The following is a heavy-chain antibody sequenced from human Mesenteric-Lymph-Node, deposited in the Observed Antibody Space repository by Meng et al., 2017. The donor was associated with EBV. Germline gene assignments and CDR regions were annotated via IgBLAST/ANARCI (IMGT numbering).Heavy chain of an antibody. Sequence: EVGLGVSGGGLIQSGGSLRFCCAASGFLFSRYRMHWVRQAPGKGPVWVSDLGSDGSSPNYAGSVQGRFTISRDNAKNTLDLQMNSLRAEDTALYFCATLTAPDDYWGQGTLVTVSS. J-gene: IGHJ4*02. CDR2: LGSDGSSP. CDR1: GFLFSRYR. CDR3: ATLTAPDDY. D-gene: IGHD1-20*01. V-gene: IGHV3-74*01.